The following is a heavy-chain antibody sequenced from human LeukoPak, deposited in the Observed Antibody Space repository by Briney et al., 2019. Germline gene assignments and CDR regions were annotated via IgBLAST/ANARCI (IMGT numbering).Heavy chain of an antibody. CDR2: INAGNGNT. J-gene: IGHJ4*02. Sequence: ASVKVSCKASGYTFTSYAMHWVRQAPGQRLEWMGWINAGNGNTKYSQKFQGRVTITRDTSASTAYMELSSLRSEDTAVYYCARASPLYDTGDYWGQGTLVTVSS. CDR1: GYTFTSYA. D-gene: IGHD3-22*01. CDR3: ARASPLYDTGDY. V-gene: IGHV1-3*01.